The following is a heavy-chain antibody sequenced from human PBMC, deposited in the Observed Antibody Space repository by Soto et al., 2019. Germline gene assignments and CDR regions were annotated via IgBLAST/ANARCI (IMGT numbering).Heavy chain of an antibody. CDR1: GGSFSGYY. D-gene: IGHD6-19*01. V-gene: IGHV4-34*01. CDR2: INHSGST. J-gene: IGHJ4*02. CDR3: ARAAPGAVAY. Sequence: SETLSLTCAVYGGSFSGYYWSWIRQPPGKGLEWIGEINHSGSTNYDPSLKSRVTISVDTSKNQFSLKLNSVTAADTAVYYCARAAPGAVAYWGQGTLVTVSS.